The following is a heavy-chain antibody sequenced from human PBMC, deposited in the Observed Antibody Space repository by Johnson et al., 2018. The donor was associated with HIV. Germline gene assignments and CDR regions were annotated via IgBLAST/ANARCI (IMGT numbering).Heavy chain of an antibody. J-gene: IGHJ3*02. Sequence: QLVESGGGLVQPGGSLRLSCAASGFTFSSYAVSWVRQAPGKGLEWVSGASGSGGTTYYADSVKGRFTISRDNSKNTLYLQMNSLRAEDTAVYYCARERLRAGAFDIWGQGIRVTVSS. V-gene: IGHV3-23*04. CDR1: GFTFSSYA. CDR2: ASGSGGTT. D-gene: IGHD6-13*01. CDR3: ARERLRAGAFDI.